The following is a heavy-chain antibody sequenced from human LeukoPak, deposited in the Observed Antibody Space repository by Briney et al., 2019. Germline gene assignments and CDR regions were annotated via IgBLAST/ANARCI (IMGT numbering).Heavy chain of an antibody. D-gene: IGHD3-10*01. J-gene: IGHJ5*02. CDR2: IYYSGST. Sequence: SETLSLTCTVFGGSISSYYWSWIRQPPGQGLEWIGYIYYSGSTSYNFPLKSRVTISVDTSKNQFSLKLSSVTAADTAVYYCARTLYYGPYNCFDPWGQGTLVTVSS. CDR1: GGSISSYY. V-gene: IGHV4-59*01. CDR3: ARTLYYGPYNCFDP.